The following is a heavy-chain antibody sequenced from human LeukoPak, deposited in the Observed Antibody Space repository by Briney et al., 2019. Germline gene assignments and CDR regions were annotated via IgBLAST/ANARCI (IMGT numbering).Heavy chain of an antibody. V-gene: IGHV3-21*01. Sequence: TGGSLRLSCAASGFTFSDYSMNWVRQAPGRGLEWVSFISSVNGYIYYADSAKDRFTISRDNARNSLYLQMNSLRAEDTAVYYCARDWRTQVLHPYYFEYWGQGVLVTVSS. CDR1: GFTFSDYS. J-gene: IGHJ4*02. CDR2: ISSVNGYI. CDR3: ARDWRTQVLHPYYFEY. D-gene: IGHD3-16*01.